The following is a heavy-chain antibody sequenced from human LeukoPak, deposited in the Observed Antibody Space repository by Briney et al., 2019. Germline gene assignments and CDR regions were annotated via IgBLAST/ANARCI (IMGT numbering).Heavy chain of an antibody. V-gene: IGHV3-48*03. CDR1: GFTFSSYE. CDR3: ARDSGNYYGSGSPDY. CDR2: ISSSGSTI. Sequence: GGSLRLTCAASGFTFSSYEMNWVRQAPGKGLEWVSYISSSGSTIYYADSVKGRFTTSRDNAKNSLYLQMNSLRAEDTAVYYCARDSGNYYGSGSPDYWGQGTLVTVSS. J-gene: IGHJ4*02. D-gene: IGHD3-10*01.